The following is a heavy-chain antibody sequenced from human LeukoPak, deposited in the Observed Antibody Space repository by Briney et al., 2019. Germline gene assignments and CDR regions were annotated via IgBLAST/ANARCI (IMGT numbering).Heavy chain of an antibody. CDR1: GGSINNYY. CDR2: IFYSGST. Sequence: SETLSLTCSVSGGSINNYYWSWIRQPPGKGLEWIGHIFYSGSTNYNPSLKSRVTISLVMSKNQISLKLSSVTTADTAVYYCARDRGYPYYFDYWGQGTLVTVSS. D-gene: IGHD5-12*01. V-gene: IGHV4-59*01. CDR3: ARDRGYPYYFDY. J-gene: IGHJ4*02.